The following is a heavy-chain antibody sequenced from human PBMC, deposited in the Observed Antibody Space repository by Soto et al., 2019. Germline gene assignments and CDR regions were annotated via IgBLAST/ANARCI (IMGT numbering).Heavy chain of an antibody. D-gene: IGHD3-9*01. CDR2: ISGRGGST. J-gene: IGHJ6*02. CDR1: AFTFSSYA. V-gene: IGHV3-23*01. Sequence: PGGSLRLSCAASAFTFSSYAMTWVRQAPGKGLEWVSAISGRGGSTYYADSVKGRFTISRDNSKNTLYLQMNSLRAEDTAVYYCAKESDYDILTGYPHYGMDVWGQGTTVTVSS. CDR3: AKESDYDILTGYPHYGMDV.